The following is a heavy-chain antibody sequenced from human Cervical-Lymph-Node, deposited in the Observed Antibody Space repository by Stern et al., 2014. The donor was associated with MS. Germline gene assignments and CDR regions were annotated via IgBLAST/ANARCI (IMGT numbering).Heavy chain of an antibody. Sequence: VQLVESGPGLVKPSETLSLTCTVSGGSINSDNYYGGWVRQPPGKGLEXIGTVYYSGSTYYNPSLGGRVTIFVDTSRNQFSLRLTSVTAADTAVYYCARQVRLGELSDLFDYWGQGALVTVSS. V-gene: IGHV4-39*01. CDR1: GGSINSDNYY. CDR3: ARQVRLGELSDLFDY. J-gene: IGHJ4*02. CDR2: VYYSGST. D-gene: IGHD3-16*02.